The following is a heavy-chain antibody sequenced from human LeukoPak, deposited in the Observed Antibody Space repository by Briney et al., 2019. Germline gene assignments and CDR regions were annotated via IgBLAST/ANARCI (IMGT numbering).Heavy chain of an antibody. J-gene: IGHJ6*03. CDR3: AKEYSSSYYYMDV. CDR2: ISWDGGST. Sequence: GGSLRLSCAASGFTFSSYAMHWVRQAPGKGLEWVSLISWDGGSTYYADSVKGRFTISRDNSKSSLYLQMNSLRAEDTALYYCAKEYSSSYYYMDVWGKGTTVTVSS. CDR1: GFTFSSYA. D-gene: IGHD6-13*01. V-gene: IGHV3-43D*03.